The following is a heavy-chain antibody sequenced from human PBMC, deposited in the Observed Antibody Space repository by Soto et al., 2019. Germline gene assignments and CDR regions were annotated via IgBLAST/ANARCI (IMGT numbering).Heavy chain of an antibody. CDR2: IYHRGST. D-gene: IGHD6-13*01. J-gene: IGHJ1*01. V-gene: IGHV4-30-2*01. CDR1: GGSISSGGYS. Sequence: QLQLQESGSGLVKPSQTLSLTCAVSGGSISSGGYSWSWIRQPPGKGLEWIGYIYHRGSTYYNPSLKSRVTISVDRSKNQFSLKLSSVTAADTAVYYCARVAAAGTGYFQHWGQGTLVTVSS. CDR3: ARVAAAGTGYFQH.